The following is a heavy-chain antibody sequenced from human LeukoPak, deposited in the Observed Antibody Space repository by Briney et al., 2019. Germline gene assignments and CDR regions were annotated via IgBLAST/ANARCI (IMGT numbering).Heavy chain of an antibody. CDR3: ASDVDTAMEDDY. CDR1: GFTFSSYA. Sequence: GSLRLSCAASGFTFSSYAMHWVRQAPGKGLKWVAVISYDGSSKYYADSVKGRFTISRDNSKNTLYLQMSSLRAEDTAVYYCASDVDTAMEDDYWGQGTLVTVSS. V-gene: IGHV3-30-3*01. CDR2: ISYDGSSK. J-gene: IGHJ4*02. D-gene: IGHD5-18*01.